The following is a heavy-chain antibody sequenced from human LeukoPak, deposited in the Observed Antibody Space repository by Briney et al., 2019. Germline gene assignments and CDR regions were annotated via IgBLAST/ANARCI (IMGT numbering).Heavy chain of an antibody. CDR3: ARGRNCGGDCYWQNWFDR. V-gene: IGHV3-21*01. D-gene: IGHD2-21*02. J-gene: IGHJ5*02. CDR1: GFTFSYYT. CDR2: LSSSSRNI. Sequence: GGSLRLSCAASGFTFSYYTMTWVRQAPGKGLEWVSSLSSSSRNIYYADSVQGRFTISRDNARNSLYLQMHSLRAEDTAVYYCARGRNCGGDCYWQNWFDRWGQGTLVSVSS.